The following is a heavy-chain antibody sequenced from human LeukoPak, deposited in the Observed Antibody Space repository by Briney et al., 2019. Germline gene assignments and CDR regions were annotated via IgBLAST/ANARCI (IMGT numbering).Heavy chain of an antibody. Sequence: PSETLSLTCAVYGGSFSGYYWSWIRQPPGKGLEWIGEINHSGSTNYNPSLKSRVTISVDTSKNQFSLKLSSVTAADTAVYYCARGQRKRGPYYYGMDVWGQGTTVTVSS. D-gene: IGHD3-10*01. CDR1: GGSFSGYY. CDR3: ARGQRKRGPYYYGMDV. V-gene: IGHV4-34*01. CDR2: INHSGST. J-gene: IGHJ6*02.